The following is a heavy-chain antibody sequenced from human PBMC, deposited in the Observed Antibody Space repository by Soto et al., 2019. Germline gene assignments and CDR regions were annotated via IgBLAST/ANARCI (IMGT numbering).Heavy chain of an antibody. J-gene: IGHJ6*02. Sequence: VKVSCKASGGTFSSYAISWVRQAPGQGLEWMGGIIPIFGTANYAQKFQGRVTITADESTSTAYMELSSLRSEDTAVYYCAKSGCSSTSCYISDRYYYYGMDVWGQGTTVTVSS. D-gene: IGHD2-2*02. V-gene: IGHV1-69*01. CDR1: GGTFSSYA. CDR2: IIPIFGTA. CDR3: AKSGCSSTSCYISDRYYYYGMDV.